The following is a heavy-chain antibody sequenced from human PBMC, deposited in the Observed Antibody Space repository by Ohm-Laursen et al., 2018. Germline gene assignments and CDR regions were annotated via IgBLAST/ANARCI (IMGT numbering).Heavy chain of an antibody. J-gene: IGHJ4*02. Sequence: GASVKVSCKASGYTFTSYDINWVRQAPGQGLEWMGWINPNSGGTNYAQKFQGRVTMTRDTSISTAYMELSRLRSDDTAVYYCASLREFDYWGQGTLVTVSS. CDR1: GYTFTSYD. V-gene: IGHV1-2*02. D-gene: IGHD5-24*01. CDR2: INPNSGGT. CDR3: ASLREFDY.